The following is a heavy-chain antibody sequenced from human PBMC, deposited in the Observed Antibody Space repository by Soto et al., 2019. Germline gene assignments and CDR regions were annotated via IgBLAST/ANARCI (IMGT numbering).Heavy chain of an antibody. Sequence: GGSLRLSCAACGFTFSSYWMSWVRQAPGKGLEWVANIKQDGSEKYYVDSVKGRFTISRDNAKNSLYLQMNSLRAEDTAVYYCARDPAAFDIWGQGTMVTVSS. V-gene: IGHV3-7*03. CDR1: GFTFSSYW. CDR2: IKQDGSEK. J-gene: IGHJ3*02. CDR3: ARDPAAFDI.